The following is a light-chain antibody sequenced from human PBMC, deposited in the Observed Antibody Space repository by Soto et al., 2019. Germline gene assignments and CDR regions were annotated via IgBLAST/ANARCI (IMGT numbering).Light chain of an antibody. CDR2: AAS. J-gene: IGKJ1*01. CDR1: QRISSY. CDR3: QRLNSYPMT. V-gene: IGKV1-9*01. Sequence: IQLTQSPSSLSASVGDRVTITCRASQRISSYLAWYQQKPGKAPKLLINAASTLQSGVPSRFSDSGSGTDFTLTISSLQPEDFATYYCQRLNSYPMTLGQGTKVDIK.